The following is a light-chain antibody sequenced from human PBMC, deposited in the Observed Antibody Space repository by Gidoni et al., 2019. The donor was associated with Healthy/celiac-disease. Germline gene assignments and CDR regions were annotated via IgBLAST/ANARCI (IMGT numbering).Light chain of an antibody. Sequence: QSALTQPASVSGSPGQSITISCPGTSSDVGSDTLVSWYQQHPAKAPKLMIYEGSTRPSGVSNRFSGSKSGNTASLTISGLQAADEADYYFCSYAGSSTLVFGGGTKLTVL. CDR1: SSDVGSDTL. V-gene: IGLV2-23*01. CDR3: CSYAGSSTLV. J-gene: IGLJ2*01. CDR2: EGS.